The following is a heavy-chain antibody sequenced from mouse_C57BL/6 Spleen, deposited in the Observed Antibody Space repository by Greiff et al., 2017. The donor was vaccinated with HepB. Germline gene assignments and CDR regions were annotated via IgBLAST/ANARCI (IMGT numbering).Heavy chain of an antibody. CDR2: IDPETGGT. Sequence: VQLQESGAELVRPGASVTLSCKASGYTFTDYEMHWVKQTPVHGLEWIGAIDPETGGTAYNQKFKGKAILTADKSSSTAYMELRSLTSEDSAVYYCTRRTTNYAMDYWGQGTSVSGS. V-gene: IGHV1-15*01. D-gene: IGHD1-1*01. CDR3: TRRTTNYAMDY. CDR1: GYTFTDYE. J-gene: IGHJ4*01.